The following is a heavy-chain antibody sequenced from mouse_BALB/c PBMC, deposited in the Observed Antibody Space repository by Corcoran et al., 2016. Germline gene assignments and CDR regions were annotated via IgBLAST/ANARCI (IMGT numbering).Heavy chain of an antibody. V-gene: IGHV14-3*02. CDR3: ANWYWYFDV. J-gene: IGHJ1*01. CDR2: IDPATGNT. CDR1: GFNIKDTY. Sequence: EVQLQQSGAELVKPGASVKLCCTASGFNIKDTYMHWVKQRTEQRLEWIGRIDPATGNTKYDPKFQGKATITADTSSNTDYLQLSSLPSEDTGVYYCANWYWYFDVWGAGTTVTVSS. D-gene: IGHD1-1*02.